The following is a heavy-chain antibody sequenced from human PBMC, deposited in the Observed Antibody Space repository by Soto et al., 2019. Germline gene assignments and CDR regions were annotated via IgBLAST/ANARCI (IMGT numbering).Heavy chain of an antibody. CDR2: IIPMFAKA. D-gene: IGHD3-22*01. CDR1: GGTFSRYG. J-gene: IGHJ4*02. V-gene: IGHV1-69*01. Sequence: QVQLVQSGAEVKKPGSSVKVSCKASGGTFSRYGISWVRQAPGQGLEWMGGIIPMFAKANYAQKFQDRVTITADESTGTAYMELRRLRFEDTAVYYCTRDGTLYDSSAYYYLYWGQGTLVTVSS. CDR3: TRDGTLYDSSAYYYLY.